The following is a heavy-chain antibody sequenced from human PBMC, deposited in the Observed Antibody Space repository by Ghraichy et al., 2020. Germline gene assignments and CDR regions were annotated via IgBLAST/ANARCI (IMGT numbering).Heavy chain of an antibody. Sequence: SETLSLTCAVYGGSFSGHYWSWIRQPPGKGLEWIGEINHSGSTNYNPSLKSRVTISVDTSKNQFSLKLSSVTAADTAVYYCAGYDFWSGYSCGWGQGTLVTVSS. CDR2: INHSGST. D-gene: IGHD3-3*01. J-gene: IGHJ4*02. V-gene: IGHV4-34*01. CDR1: GGSFSGHY. CDR3: AGYDFWSGYSCG.